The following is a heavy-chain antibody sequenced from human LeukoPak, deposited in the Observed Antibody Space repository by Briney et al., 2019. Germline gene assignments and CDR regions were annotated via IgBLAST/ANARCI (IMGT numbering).Heavy chain of an antibody. CDR1: GFTFSSYG. Sequence: GGSLRLSCAASGFTFSSYGMHWVRQAPGKGLEWVAVIWYDGSNKYYADSVKGRFTISRDNSKNTLYLQMNSLRAEDTAVYYCARGRNYGDSAGDGMDVWGQGTTVTVSS. J-gene: IGHJ6*02. CDR2: IWYDGSNK. D-gene: IGHD4-17*01. V-gene: IGHV3-33*01. CDR3: ARGRNYGDSAGDGMDV.